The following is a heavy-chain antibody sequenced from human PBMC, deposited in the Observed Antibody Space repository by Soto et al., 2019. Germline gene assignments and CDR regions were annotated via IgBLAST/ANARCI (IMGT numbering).Heavy chain of an antibody. CDR2: IQSGGTT. D-gene: IGHD2-15*01. J-gene: IGHJ6*04. CDR3: ARDGVLCDGGRCYGIPFDV. CDR1: GFTVSSKY. Sequence: PGGSLRLCCAASGFTVSSKYMTWVRQAPGKGLEWVSLIQSGGTTYYADSVKGRFTISRDTSENTLHLQMDSLRVEDTAVYYCARDGVLCDGGRCYGIPFDVRGKGTTVTVSS. V-gene: IGHV3-66*01.